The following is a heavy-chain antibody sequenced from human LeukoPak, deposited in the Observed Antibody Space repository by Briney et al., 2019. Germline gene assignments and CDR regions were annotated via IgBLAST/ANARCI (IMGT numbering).Heavy chain of an antibody. CDR2: INHSGGT. J-gene: IGHJ6*03. Sequence: SETLSLTCAVYGGSFSGYYWSWIRQPPGKGLEWIGEINHSGGTNYNPSLKSRVTISVDTSKNQFSLKLSSVTAADTAVYYCARASTDYMDVWGKGTTVTVSS. V-gene: IGHV4-34*01. CDR1: GGSFSGYY. D-gene: IGHD4-17*01. CDR3: ARASTDYMDV.